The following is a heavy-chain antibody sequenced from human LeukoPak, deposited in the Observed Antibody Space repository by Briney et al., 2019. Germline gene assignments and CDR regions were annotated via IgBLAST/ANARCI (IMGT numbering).Heavy chain of an antibody. Sequence: ASVKVPCKVSGYTFTDYYMHWVQQAPGKGLEWMGLVDPEDGETIYAEKFQGRVTITADTSTDTAYMELSSLRSEDTAVYYCANLRGNLFDPWGQGTLVTVSS. D-gene: IGHD1-14*01. J-gene: IGHJ5*02. CDR3: ANLRGNLFDP. CDR2: VDPEDGET. V-gene: IGHV1-69-2*01. CDR1: GYTFTDYY.